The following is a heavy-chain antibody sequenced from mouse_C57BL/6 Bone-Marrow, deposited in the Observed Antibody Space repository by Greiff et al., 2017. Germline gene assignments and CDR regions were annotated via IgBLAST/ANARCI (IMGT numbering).Heavy chain of an antibody. CDR1: GYTFTSYW. D-gene: IGHD2-4*01. CDR3: ARLNIYYDYDGAMDY. V-gene: IGHV1-69*01. J-gene: IGHJ4*01. Sequence: QVQLKESGAELVMPGASVKLSCKASGYTFTSYWMHWVKQRPGQGLEWIGEIDPPDSYTNYNQKFKGKSTFTVDKSSSTAYMQLNSLTSEDSAVYYCARLNIYYDYDGAMDYWGQGTSVTVSS. CDR2: IDPPDSYT.